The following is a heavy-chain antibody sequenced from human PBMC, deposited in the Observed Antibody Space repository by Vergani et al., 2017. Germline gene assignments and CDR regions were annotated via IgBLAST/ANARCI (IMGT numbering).Heavy chain of an antibody. CDR3: ARGEWSGGSCYYVY. D-gene: IGHD2-15*01. Sequence: QVQLVQSGAEVKQPGASVKVSCKASGYTFTSYAMHWVRQAPGQRLEWMGWINAGNGNTKYSQKFQGRGTITRETSASTAYMELSSLRSEDTAVYYCARGEWSGGSCYYVYWGQGTLVTVSS. CDR2: INAGNGNT. V-gene: IGHV1-3*01. CDR1: GYTFTSYA. J-gene: IGHJ4*02.